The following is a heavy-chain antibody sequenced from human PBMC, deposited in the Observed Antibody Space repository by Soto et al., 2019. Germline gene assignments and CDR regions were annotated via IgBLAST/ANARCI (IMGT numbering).Heavy chain of an antibody. Sequence: QLQLQESGPGLVKPSETLSLTCTVSGGSISSSSYYWGWIRQPPGKGLEWIGSIYYSGSTYYNPALKSRVTISVDTSKNQFPLQLSSVTAADTAVYYCPSHTPAISVSDHWGQGTLVTVSS. V-gene: IGHV4-39*01. D-gene: IGHD2-15*01. CDR1: GGSISSSSYY. CDR3: PSHTPAISVSDH. CDR2: IYYSGST. J-gene: IGHJ4*02.